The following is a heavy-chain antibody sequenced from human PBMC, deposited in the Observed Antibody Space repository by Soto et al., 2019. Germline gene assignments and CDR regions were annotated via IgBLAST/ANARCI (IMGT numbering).Heavy chain of an antibody. J-gene: IGHJ5*02. Sequence: QVQLVESGGGVVQPGRSLRLSCAASGFTFSSYAMHWVRQAPGKGLEWVAVISYDGSNKYYADSVKGRFTISRDNSKNTLYLQMNSLRAEDTAVYYCARGHAERITMIVVDFGFDPWGQGTLVTVSS. D-gene: IGHD3-22*01. V-gene: IGHV3-30-3*01. CDR2: ISYDGSNK. CDR3: ARGHAERITMIVVDFGFDP. CDR1: GFTFSSYA.